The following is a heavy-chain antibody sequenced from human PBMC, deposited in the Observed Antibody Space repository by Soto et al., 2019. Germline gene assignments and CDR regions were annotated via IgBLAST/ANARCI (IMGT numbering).Heavy chain of an antibody. J-gene: IGHJ6*02. CDR1: GYTFTSYY. Sequence: GASVKVSCKASGYTFTSYYMHWVRQAPGQGLEWMGIINPSGGSTSYAQKFQGRVTMTRDTSTSTVYMELSSLRSEDTAVYYCAREAGWNDAQGYYGMDVWGQGTTVTVSS. CDR3: AREAGWNDAQGYYGMDV. V-gene: IGHV1-46*01. CDR2: INPSGGST. D-gene: IGHD1-1*01.